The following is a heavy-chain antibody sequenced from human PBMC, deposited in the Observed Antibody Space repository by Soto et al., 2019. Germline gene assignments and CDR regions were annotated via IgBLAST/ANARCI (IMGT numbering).Heavy chain of an antibody. V-gene: IGHV1-69*13. Sequence: ASVKLSCKASGGTFSSYAISWVRQAPGQGLEWMGGIIPIFGTANYAQKFQGRVTITADESTSTAYMELSSLRSEDTAVYYCARGGVAVAGDYYGMDVWGQGTTVTVSS. J-gene: IGHJ6*02. CDR1: GGTFSSYA. D-gene: IGHD6-19*01. CDR3: ARGGVAVAGDYYGMDV. CDR2: IIPIFGTA.